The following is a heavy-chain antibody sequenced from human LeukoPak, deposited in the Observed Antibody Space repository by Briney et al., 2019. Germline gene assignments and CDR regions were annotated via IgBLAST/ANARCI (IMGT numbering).Heavy chain of an antibody. J-gene: IGHJ3*02. CDR1: GGSISSYY. V-gene: IGHV4-59*01. Sequence: SETLSLTCTVSGGSISSYYWSWMRQPPGKGLEWIGYIYYSGSTNYNPSLKSRVTISVDTSKNQFSLKLSSVTAADTAVYYCARDGPAYYYDSSVPFDIWGQGTMVTVSS. D-gene: IGHD3-22*01. CDR2: IYYSGST. CDR3: ARDGPAYYYDSSVPFDI.